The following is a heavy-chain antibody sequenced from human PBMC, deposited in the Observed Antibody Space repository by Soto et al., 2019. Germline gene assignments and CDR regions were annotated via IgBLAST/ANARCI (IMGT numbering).Heavy chain of an antibody. D-gene: IGHD3-10*01. Sequence: GGSLRLSCAASGFTFSSYSMNWVRQAPGKGLEWVSSISSSSSYIYYADSVKGRFTISRDNAKNTLYLQMNSLRAEDTAVYYCARDLLLWFGELSGSFDIWGQGTMVTVSS. CDR2: ISSSSSYI. CDR3: ARDLLLWFGELSGSFDI. V-gene: IGHV3-21*01. J-gene: IGHJ3*02. CDR1: GFTFSSYS.